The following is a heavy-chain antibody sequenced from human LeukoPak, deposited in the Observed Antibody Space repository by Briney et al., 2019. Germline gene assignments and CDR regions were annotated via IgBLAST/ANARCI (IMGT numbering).Heavy chain of an antibody. D-gene: IGHD6-6*01. Sequence: GESLKISCQGSGYSFTNYWIDWVRQMPGKGLEWMGIIYPGDSDTRYSPSFQGQVTISADKSISTAYLQWSSLKASDTAMYYCAIGLSSSSAFDYWGQGTLITVSS. V-gene: IGHV5-51*01. J-gene: IGHJ4*02. CDR1: GYSFTNYW. CDR2: IYPGDSDT. CDR3: AIGLSSSSAFDY.